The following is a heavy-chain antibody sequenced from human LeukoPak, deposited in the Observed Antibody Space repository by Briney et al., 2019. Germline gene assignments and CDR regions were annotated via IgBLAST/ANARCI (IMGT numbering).Heavy chain of an antibody. CDR3: AKDTADDAFDI. V-gene: IGHV3-30*02. CDR2: IRYDGSNK. Sequence: GGSLRLSCAASGFTFSSYGMHWVRQAPGKGLEWVAFIRYDGSNKYYADSVKGRFTISRDNAKNSLYLQMNSLRAEDTALYYCAKDTADDAFDIWGQGTMVTVSS. CDR1: GFTFSSYG. J-gene: IGHJ3*02.